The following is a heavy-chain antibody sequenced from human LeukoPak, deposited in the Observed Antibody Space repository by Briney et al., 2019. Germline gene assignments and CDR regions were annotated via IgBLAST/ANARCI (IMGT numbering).Heavy chain of an antibody. CDR2: INPNSGGT. J-gene: IGHJ4*02. V-gene: IGHV1-2*02. D-gene: IGHD1-26*01. CDR1: GYTFTGYY. Sequence: ASVKVSCKASGYTFTGYYMHWVRQAPGQGLEWMGWINPNSGGTNYAQKFQGRVTMTRDTSISTACMELSRLKSDDTAVYYCARDKLVGATTGKDYWGQGTLVTVSS. CDR3: ARDKLVGATTGKDY.